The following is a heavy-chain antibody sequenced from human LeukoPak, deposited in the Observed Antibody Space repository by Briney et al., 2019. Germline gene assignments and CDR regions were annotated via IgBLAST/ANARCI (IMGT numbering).Heavy chain of an antibody. Sequence: ASVKVSCKASGYTFTSYYMHWVRQAPGQGLEWMGIINPSGGSTSYAQKFQGRVTMTRDTSTSTVYMELSSLRSEDTAVYYCARDRESGSYLPAYWYFDLWGRGTLVTVSS. V-gene: IGHV1-46*01. CDR1: GYTFTSYY. J-gene: IGHJ2*01. D-gene: IGHD1-26*01. CDR3: ARDRESGSYLPAYWYFDL. CDR2: INPSGGST.